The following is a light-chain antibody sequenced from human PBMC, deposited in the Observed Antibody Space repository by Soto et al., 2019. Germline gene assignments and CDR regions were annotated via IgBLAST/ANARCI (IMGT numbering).Light chain of an antibody. V-gene: IGKV1-27*01. CDR3: QKYNSALWT. CDR1: QGISNY. CDR2: AAS. Sequence: DIQMNKSAASVSASVRDRVTITCLASQGISNYLALYQQKPGKVPKLLIYAASTLQSGVPSRFSGSGSGTDFTLTISSLQPEDVATYYCQKYNSALWTFGQGTKVDIK. J-gene: IGKJ1*01.